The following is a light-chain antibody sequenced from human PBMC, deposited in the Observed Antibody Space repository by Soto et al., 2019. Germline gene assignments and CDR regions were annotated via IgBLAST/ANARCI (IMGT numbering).Light chain of an antibody. J-gene: IGLJ3*02. V-gene: IGLV2-23*01. CDR1: SSDVGSYNL. CDR2: EGS. Sequence: QSVLTQPASVSGSPGQSITISCTGTSSDVGSYNLVSWYQQHPGKAPKLMIYEGSKRPSGVSNRFSGSKSGNTASLTISGLQAEDEADHYCCSYAGSSTFEFGGGTKLTVL. CDR3: CSYAGSSTFE.